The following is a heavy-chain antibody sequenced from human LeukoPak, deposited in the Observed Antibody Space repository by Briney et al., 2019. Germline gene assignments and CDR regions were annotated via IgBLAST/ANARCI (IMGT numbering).Heavy chain of an antibody. J-gene: IGHJ4*02. CDR1: GFIFSRYW. D-gene: IGHD2-15*01. Sequence: GGSLRLSCAASGFIFSRYWMSWVRQGPGKGLEWVANIKQDGSEKYYVDSVKGRFTISRDNAKNSLYLQMNSLRAEDTAVYYCVRDYCSGVTCYDGYWGQGILVTVSS. CDR3: VRDYCSGVTCYDGY. V-gene: IGHV3-7*01. CDR2: IKQDGSEK.